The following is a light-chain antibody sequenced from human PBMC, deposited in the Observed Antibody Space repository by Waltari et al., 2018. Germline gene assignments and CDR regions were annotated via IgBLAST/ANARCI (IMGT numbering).Light chain of an antibody. Sequence: SCRASQSVGRSLVWYQQKPGRAPRLLIYGASIRATGIPDRFTGSGSGTDFSLTISRLDPEDSAVYYCQMYVRLPVTFGQGTKVEI. CDR2: GAS. CDR1: QSVGRS. V-gene: IGKV3-20*01. CDR3: QMYVRLPVT. J-gene: IGKJ1*01.